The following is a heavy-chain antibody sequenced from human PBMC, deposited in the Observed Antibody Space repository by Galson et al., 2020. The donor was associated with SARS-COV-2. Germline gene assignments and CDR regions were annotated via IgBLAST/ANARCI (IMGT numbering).Heavy chain of an antibody. CDR3: ARGDTGSYYDVFFDY. D-gene: IGHD1-26*01. Sequence: GGYLRLSCTASGFTFGDHGMSWFRQAPGKGLEYISFIRSKTYGGTTEYAASVDGRFTISRDDSKSIAYLQMNSLKTEDTAVYYCARGDTGSYYDVFFDYWGQGILVTVSA. V-gene: IGHV3-49*03. CDR2: IRSKTYGGTT. J-gene: IGHJ4*02. CDR1: GFTFGDHG.